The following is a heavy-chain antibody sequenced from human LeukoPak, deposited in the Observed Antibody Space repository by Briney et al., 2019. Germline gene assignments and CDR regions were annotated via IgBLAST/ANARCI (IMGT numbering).Heavy chain of an antibody. CDR3: ARDSIRDFWSGYYSGHYYYMDV. D-gene: IGHD3-3*01. V-gene: IGHV4-59*01. CDR1: GGAISSYY. Sequence: PSETLSLTCTVSGGAISSYYWSWIRQPPGRGLEWIGYVSYSGSTNYNPSLKSRVTISVDTSKNQFSLKLSSVTAADTAVYYCARDSIRDFWSGYYSGHYYYMDVWGKGTTVTVSS. J-gene: IGHJ6*03. CDR2: VSYSGST.